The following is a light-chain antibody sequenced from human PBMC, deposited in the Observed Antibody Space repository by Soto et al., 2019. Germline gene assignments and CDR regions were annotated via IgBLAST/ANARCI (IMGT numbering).Light chain of an antibody. V-gene: IGLV2-14*01. CDR3: CSFTSITTYG. CDR1: SSDVGAYNY. Sequence: LTQPASVSGSLGQSITISCTGTSSDVGAYNYVSWYQQQPGKAPKLMISEVSNRPSRVSNRFSGSKSGNTASVIISGLQADDEADYYSCSFTSITTYGFGTGTNVTVL. CDR2: EVS. J-gene: IGLJ1*01.